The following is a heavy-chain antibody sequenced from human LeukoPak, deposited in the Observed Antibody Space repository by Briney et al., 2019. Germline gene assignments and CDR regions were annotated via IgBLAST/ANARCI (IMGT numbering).Heavy chain of an antibody. J-gene: IGHJ3*02. D-gene: IGHD3-22*01. CDR2: IHYSGRT. Sequence: SETLSLTCTVSGGSISSSSYYWGWIRQPPGKGPEWIAIIHYSGRTYHNPSLRSRVTISVDTSKNQFSLRLSSVTVADTAVYYCARYSSSDAFDIWGQGTMVTVSS. CDR1: GGSISSSSYY. V-gene: IGHV4-39*01. CDR3: ARYSSSDAFDI.